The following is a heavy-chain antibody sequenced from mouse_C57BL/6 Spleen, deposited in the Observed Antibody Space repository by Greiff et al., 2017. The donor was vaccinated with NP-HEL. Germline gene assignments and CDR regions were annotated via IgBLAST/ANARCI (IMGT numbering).Heavy chain of an antibody. CDR2: IYPGDGDT. Sequence: VQLQQSGPELVKPGASVKISCKASGYAFSSSWMNWVKQRPGKGLEWIGRIYPGDGDTNYNGKFKGKATLTADKSSSTAYMQLSSLTSEDSAVYFCARGALIYYYGSSFDYWGQGTTLTVSS. J-gene: IGHJ2*01. CDR1: GYAFSSSW. D-gene: IGHD1-1*01. V-gene: IGHV1-82*01. CDR3: ARGALIYYYGSSFDY.